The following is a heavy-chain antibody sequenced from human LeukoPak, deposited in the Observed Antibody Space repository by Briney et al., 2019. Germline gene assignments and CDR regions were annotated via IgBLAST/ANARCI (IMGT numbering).Heavy chain of an antibody. CDR1: GDTFSYHS. CDR2: IIPHVGSP. J-gene: IGHJ5*02. CDR3: ARGLRAMIQNWFDP. D-gene: IGHD3-22*01. V-gene: IGHV1-69*13. Sequence: ASVKVSCKTFGDTFSYHSISWVRQAPGQGLQWLGGIIPHVGSPRYTERLQDRITITADESTTTAYLELSSLRSDDTAVYYCARGLRAMIQNWFDPWGQGTLVTVSS.